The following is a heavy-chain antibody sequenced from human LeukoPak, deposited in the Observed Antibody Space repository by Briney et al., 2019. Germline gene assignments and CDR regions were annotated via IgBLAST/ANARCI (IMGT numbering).Heavy chain of an antibody. CDR1: GYTFTSYD. J-gene: IGHJ6*03. CDR2: MNPNSGNT. Sequence: GASVKVPCKASGYTFTSYDINWVRQATGQGLEWMGWMNPNSGNTGYAQKFQGRVTMTRNTSISTAYMELSSLRSEDTAVYYCARAGWSSDLHYYYYYYMDVWGKGTTVTVSS. D-gene: IGHD1-26*01. V-gene: IGHV1-8*01. CDR3: ARAGWSSDLHYYYYYYMDV.